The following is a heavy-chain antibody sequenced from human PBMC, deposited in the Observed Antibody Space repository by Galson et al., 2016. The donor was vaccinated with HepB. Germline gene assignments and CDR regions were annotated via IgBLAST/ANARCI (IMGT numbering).Heavy chain of an antibody. CDR3: AKEGTNFGAVSYGMNV. V-gene: IGHV3-23*01. CDR1: EFTFSNYV. D-gene: IGHD3-3*01. CDR2: ISGNGGST. Sequence: SLRLSCAASEFTFSNYVMNWVRQAPGKGLEWVSTISGNGGSTYYADSVKGRFTISRDNSKNTLYLQMNSLRAEDTAVYYCAKEGTNFGAVSYGMNVWGQGTTVTVAS. J-gene: IGHJ6*02.